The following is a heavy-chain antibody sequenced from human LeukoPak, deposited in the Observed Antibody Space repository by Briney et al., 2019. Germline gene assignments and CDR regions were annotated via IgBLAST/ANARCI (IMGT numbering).Heavy chain of an antibody. J-gene: IGHJ6*03. Sequence: SETLSLTCTVSGGSISSYYWSWIRQPAGKGLEWIGRIYTSGSTNYNPSLKSRVTMSVDTSKNQFSLKLSSVTAADTAVYYCARGDFWSGYGAGWTNKYYYYYMDVWGKGTTVTVSS. D-gene: IGHD3-3*01. CDR3: ARGDFWSGYGAGWTNKYYYYYMDV. CDR1: GGSISSYY. CDR2: IYTSGST. V-gene: IGHV4-4*07.